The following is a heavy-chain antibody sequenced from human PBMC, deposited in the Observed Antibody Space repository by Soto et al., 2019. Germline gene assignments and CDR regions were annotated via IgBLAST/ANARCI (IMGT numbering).Heavy chain of an antibody. CDR3: AREEGGGYDHRWFAP. V-gene: IGHV4-31*03. CDR1: GGSISSSGYY. J-gene: IGHJ5*02. D-gene: IGHD5-12*01. Sequence: SETLSLTCTVSGGSISSSGYYWSWIRQHPGKGLEWIGYIYDSGSTYYNPSLKSRVTISVDTSKNQFSLKLSSVTAADTAVYYCAREEGGGYDHRWFAPWGQGTLVTVS. CDR2: IYDSGST.